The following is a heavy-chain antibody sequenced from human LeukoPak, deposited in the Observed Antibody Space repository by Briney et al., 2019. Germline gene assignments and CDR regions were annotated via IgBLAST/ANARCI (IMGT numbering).Heavy chain of an antibody. V-gene: IGHV7-4-1*02. D-gene: IGHD6-13*01. CDR2: INTNTGNP. CDR3: ARVVGSSWFRNWFDP. CDR1: GYAFTSYA. J-gene: IGHJ5*02. Sequence: ASVKVSCKASGYAFTSYAMNWVRQAPGQGLEWMGWINTNTGNPTYAQGFTGRFVFSLDTSVSTAYLQISSLKAEDTAVYYCARVVGSSWFRNWFDPWGQGALVTVSS.